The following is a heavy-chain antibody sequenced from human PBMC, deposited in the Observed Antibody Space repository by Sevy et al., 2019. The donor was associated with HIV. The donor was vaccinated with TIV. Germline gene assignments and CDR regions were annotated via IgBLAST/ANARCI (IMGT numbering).Heavy chain of an antibody. CDR2: ISYDGSEK. CDR3: AKMQGGSYNYYGMDV. V-gene: IGHV3-30*18. J-gene: IGHJ6*02. D-gene: IGHD1-26*01. Sequence: GGSLRLSCAASGFIFSTYGIHWVRQAPGKGLEWVAVISYDGSEKYYADSVRGRFTISRDNSKNTPYLQMNSRRVEDTAIYYCAKMQGGSYNYYGMDVWGQGTTVTVSS. CDR1: GFIFSTYG.